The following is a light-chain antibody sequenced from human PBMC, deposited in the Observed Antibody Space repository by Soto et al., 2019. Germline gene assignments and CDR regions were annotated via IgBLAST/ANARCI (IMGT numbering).Light chain of an antibody. J-gene: IGLJ1*01. Sequence: QSVLTQPASVSGSPGQSITISCTGSSSDVGGYNYVSWYQQYPGKAPKLMIYEVSNRPSGVSNRFSGSKSGNTASLTISGLQAEDEADYYCSSYTSNNTGVFGTGTKLTVL. CDR1: SSDVGGYNY. CDR2: EVS. V-gene: IGLV2-14*01. CDR3: SSYTSNNTGV.